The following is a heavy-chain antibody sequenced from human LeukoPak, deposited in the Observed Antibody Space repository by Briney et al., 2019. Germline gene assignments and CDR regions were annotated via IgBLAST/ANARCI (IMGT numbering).Heavy chain of an antibody. CDR2: NSGGST. D-gene: IGHD1-26*01. CDR1: GFTVSSNY. CDR3: AKGDAPQGGLHDAFDI. V-gene: IGHV3-53*01. J-gene: IGHJ3*02. Sequence: GGSLRLSCAASGFTVSSNYMSWVRQAPGKGLEWVSVNSGGSTYYADSVKGRFTISRDNSENTLYLQMNSLRAEDTAVYYCAKGDAPQGGLHDAFDIWGQGTMVTVSS.